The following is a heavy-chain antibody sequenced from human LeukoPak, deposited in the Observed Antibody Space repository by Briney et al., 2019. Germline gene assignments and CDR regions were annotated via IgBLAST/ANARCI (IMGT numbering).Heavy chain of an antibody. CDR3: ARVYRKDVYNFDGFDI. J-gene: IGHJ3*02. CDR1: SGSINSDGYY. D-gene: IGHD5-24*01. V-gene: IGHV4-61*02. CDR2: VYSSGSA. Sequence: PSQTLSLTCTVSSGSINSDGYYWSWIRQPAGKGLEWIGRVYSSGSANYSPSLKSRVIILIGTSKNQFSLRLSSVTAADTAVYYCARVYRKDVYNFDGFDIWGQGTMVTVSS.